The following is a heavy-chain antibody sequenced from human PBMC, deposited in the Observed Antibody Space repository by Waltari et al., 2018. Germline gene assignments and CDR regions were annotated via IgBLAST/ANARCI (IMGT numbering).Heavy chain of an antibody. CDR3: APLPGGSGQTFDY. CDR1: GYTFMDYF. J-gene: IGHJ4*02. D-gene: IGHD3-10*01. V-gene: IGHV1-69-2*01. Sequence: EVELVQSGAEVKKPGATVKISCKASGYTFMDYFMHWVQQAPGKGLEWIGRIDPEYGETVYSEKFQGRVTITADTSTDTAYMELSSLTSGDTAVYYCAPLPGGSGQTFDYWGQGTLVTVS. CDR2: IDPEYGET.